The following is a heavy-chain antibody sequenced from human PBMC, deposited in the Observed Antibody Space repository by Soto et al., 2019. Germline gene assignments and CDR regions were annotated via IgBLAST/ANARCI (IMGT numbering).Heavy chain of an antibody. V-gene: IGHV4-30-4*01. CDR3: TRGPSGAKVDY. J-gene: IGHJ4*02. D-gene: IGHD3-16*01. CDR1: GDSISTVYYC. CDR2: IYDGGST. Sequence: QVQLQESGPGLVKPSETLSLTCTVSGDSISTVYYCWSWIRQSPDKGLEWIGHIYDGGSTYSNPSLKSRVAISLAPSNNQFSLQLNSVIAADTAVYYCTRGPSGAKVDYWGQGTLVTFSS.